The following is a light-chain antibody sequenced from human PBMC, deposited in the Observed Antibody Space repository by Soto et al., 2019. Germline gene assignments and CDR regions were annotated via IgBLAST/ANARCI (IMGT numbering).Light chain of an antibody. V-gene: IGLV1-51*01. Sequence: QSVLTQPPSVSAAPGQQVTISCSGSSSNIGDNYVSWYQHLPGTAPKLVVYDNDRRPSGIPGRFSGSKSGTSATLVITGLQTGDEADYYCGTWDDSLNGVVFGGGTKVTVL. CDR1: SSNIGDNY. CDR2: DND. CDR3: GTWDDSLNGVV. J-gene: IGLJ2*01.